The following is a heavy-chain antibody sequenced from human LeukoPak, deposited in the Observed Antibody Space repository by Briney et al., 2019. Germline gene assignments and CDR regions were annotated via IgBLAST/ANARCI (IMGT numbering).Heavy chain of an antibody. Sequence: GESLDSSGQPPGYSFTSYSIGWFGKIQGKGWGWLGIFFPGDSDTRYSPSFQGQVTISADKSISTAYLQWSSLKASDTAMYYCARPQRGYSYGPDYWGQGTLVTVSS. J-gene: IGHJ4*02. CDR1: GYSFTSYS. V-gene: IGHV5-51*01. CDR3: ARPQRGYSYGPDY. CDR2: FFPGDSDT. D-gene: IGHD5-18*01.